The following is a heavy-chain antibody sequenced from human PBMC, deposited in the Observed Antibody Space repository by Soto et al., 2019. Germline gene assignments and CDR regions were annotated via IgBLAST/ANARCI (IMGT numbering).Heavy chain of an antibody. Sequence: QVHLVQSGAEVKKPGASVKVSCKASGYTFTSYGITWVRQAPGQGLEWMGWISAHNGNTDYAQKLQGRVIVIRDTSTSTAYMELRSLISDDTAVYYCERGRYGDYWGQGALVTVSS. J-gene: IGHJ4*02. CDR3: ERGRYGDY. V-gene: IGHV1-18*01. D-gene: IGHD1-1*01. CDR1: GYTFTSYG. CDR2: ISAHNGNT.